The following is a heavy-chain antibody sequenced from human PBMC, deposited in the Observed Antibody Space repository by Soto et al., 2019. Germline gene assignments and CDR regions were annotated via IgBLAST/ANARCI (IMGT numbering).Heavy chain of an antibody. Sequence: QVQLVQSGAEVRKPGASVTVSCRSSGDSFNDYYIHWVRQAPGQGFEWMGWFNPNGGVTKCAQKFQGLVSMTRDTFVRTVYTQLSSLRSDDPAVYYCARESGGATATLDYYYFYMDVWGTGTTVTVSS. V-gene: IGHV1-2*04. CDR3: ARESGGATATLDYYYFYMDV. D-gene: IGHD1-26*01. J-gene: IGHJ6*03. CDR2: FNPNGGVT. CDR1: GDSFNDYY.